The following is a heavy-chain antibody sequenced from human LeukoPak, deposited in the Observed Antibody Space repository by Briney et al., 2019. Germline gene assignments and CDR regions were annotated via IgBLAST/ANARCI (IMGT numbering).Heavy chain of an antibody. Sequence: GGSLRLSCAASGFTFSDYYMSWIRQAPGKGLEWVSYISSSGSTIYCADSVKGRFTISRDNAKNSLYLQMNSLRAEDTAVYYCARDRLYDFWSGSTNSYYYYGMDVWGQGTTVTVSS. CDR2: ISSSGSTI. J-gene: IGHJ6*02. CDR3: ARDRLYDFWSGSTNSYYYYGMDV. CDR1: GFTFSDYY. V-gene: IGHV3-11*01. D-gene: IGHD3-3*01.